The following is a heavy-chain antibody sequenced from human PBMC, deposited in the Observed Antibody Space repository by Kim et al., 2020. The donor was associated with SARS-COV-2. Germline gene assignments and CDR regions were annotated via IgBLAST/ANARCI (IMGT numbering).Heavy chain of an antibody. V-gene: IGHV3-13*01. J-gene: IGHJ6*02. D-gene: IGHD3-10*01. CDR2: IATAGDT. CDR1: GFTFSSYD. CDR3: ARSYGSGATLYYYYAMDV. Sequence: GGSLRLSCAASGFTFSSYDMHWVRQATGKGLEWVSAIATAGDTYYPGSVKGRFTISRENAKNSLYLQMNSLRAGDTAVYYCARSYGSGATLYYYYAMDVWGQGTTVTVYS.